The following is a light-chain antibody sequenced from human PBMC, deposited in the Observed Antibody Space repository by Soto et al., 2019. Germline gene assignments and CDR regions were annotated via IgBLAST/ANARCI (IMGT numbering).Light chain of an antibody. V-gene: IGLV2-14*01. Sequence: SALTQPASVSGSPGQSITISCTGTSTDVGGYRYVSWFQHHPGKAPKVIIYEVSNRPSGISHRFSGSKSGNTASLTISGLQAEDEAHYYCSSYSSTTTPYVFGTGTKLTVL. CDR1: STDVGGYRY. CDR2: EVS. CDR3: SSYSSTTTPYV. J-gene: IGLJ1*01.